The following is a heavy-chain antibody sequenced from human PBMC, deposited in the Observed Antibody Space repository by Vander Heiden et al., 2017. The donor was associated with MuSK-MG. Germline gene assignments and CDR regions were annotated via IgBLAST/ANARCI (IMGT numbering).Heavy chain of an antibody. CDR3: ARGEDDFWSGYYGYYYGMDV. V-gene: IGHV3-30*04. CDR2: ISYDGSNK. J-gene: IGHJ6*02. CDR1: GFTFRSYA. Sequence: QVQLVESGGGVVQPGRSLRLSCAASGFTFRSYAMHWVRQAPGKGLEWVAVISYDGSNKYYADSVKGRFTISRDNSKNTLYLQMNSLRAEDTAVYYCARGEDDFWSGYYGYYYGMDVWGQGTTVTVSS. D-gene: IGHD3-3*01.